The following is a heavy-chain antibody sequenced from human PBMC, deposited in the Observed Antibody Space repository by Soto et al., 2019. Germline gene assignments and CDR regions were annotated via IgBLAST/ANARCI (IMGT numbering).Heavy chain of an antibody. V-gene: IGHV1-69*02. CDR1: GGTFSSYT. CDR2: IIPILGIA. Sequence: SVKVSCKASGGTFSSYTISWVRQAPRQGLEWMGRIIPILGIANYAQKFQGRVTITADKSTSTAYMELSSLRSEDTAVYYCARGLKYYDILTGYYIWGQGTLVTVSS. D-gene: IGHD3-9*01. J-gene: IGHJ4*02. CDR3: ARGLKYYDILTGYYI.